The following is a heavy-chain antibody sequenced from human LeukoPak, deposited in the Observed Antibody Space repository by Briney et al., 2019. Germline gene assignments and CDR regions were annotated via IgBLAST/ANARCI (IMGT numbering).Heavy chain of an antibody. D-gene: IGHD3-10*01. CDR1: GYTFTGYY. CDR3: ARASMVRGVIPSDY. J-gene: IGHJ4*02. V-gene: IGHV1-2*02. CDR2: INPNSGGT. Sequence: XSVKVSCKASGYTFTGYYMHWVRQAPGQGLEWMGWINPNSGGTNYAQKFQGRVTMTRDTSISTAYMELSRLRSDDTAVYYCARASMVRGVIPSDYWGQGTLVTVSS.